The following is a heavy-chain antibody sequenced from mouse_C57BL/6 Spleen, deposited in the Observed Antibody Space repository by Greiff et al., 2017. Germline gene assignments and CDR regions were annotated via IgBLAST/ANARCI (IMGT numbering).Heavy chain of an antibody. V-gene: IGHV1-69*01. Sequence: QVQLQQPGAELVMPGASVKLSCKASGYTFTSYWMHWVKQRPGQGLEWIGEIDPSDSYTNYNQKFKGKSTLTVDKSSSTAYKQLSRLTSEDSAVYYCANRYYYGSKGYWGQGTTLTGSS. D-gene: IGHD1-1*01. CDR3: ANRYYYGSKGY. CDR1: GYTFTSYW. J-gene: IGHJ2*01. CDR2: IDPSDSYT.